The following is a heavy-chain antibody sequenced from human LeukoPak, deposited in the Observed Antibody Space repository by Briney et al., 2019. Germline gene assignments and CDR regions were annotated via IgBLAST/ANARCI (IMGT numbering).Heavy chain of an antibody. V-gene: IGHV3-64*01. Sequence: GGSLRLSCVVSGLTFRSYATHWVRQAPGRGLEYVSAISDNGGSTYYANSVKGRFTISRDNSQNTLYLQMGSLRTEDMAVYYCARVGCSSTSCYLVNWGQGTLLTVSS. CDR2: ISDNGGST. CDR3: ARVGCSSTSCYLVN. J-gene: IGHJ4*02. D-gene: IGHD2-2*01. CDR1: GLTFRSYA.